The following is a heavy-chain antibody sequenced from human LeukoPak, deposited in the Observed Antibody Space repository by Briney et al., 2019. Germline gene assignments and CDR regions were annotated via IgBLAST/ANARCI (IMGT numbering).Heavy chain of an antibody. Sequence: ASVKVSCKASGYTFTGYYMHWVRQAPGQGLEWMGWINPNSGGTNYAQKFQGRVTMTRDTSISTAYMELSRLRSDDTAVYYCARVARVTMVRGVWFDLWGQGTLVTVSS. CDR3: ARVARVTMVRGVWFDL. J-gene: IGHJ5*02. CDR2: INPNSGGT. V-gene: IGHV1-2*02. D-gene: IGHD3-10*01. CDR1: GYTFTGYY.